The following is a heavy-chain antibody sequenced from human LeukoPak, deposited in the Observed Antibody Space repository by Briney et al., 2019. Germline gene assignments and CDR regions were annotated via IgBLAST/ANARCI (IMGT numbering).Heavy chain of an antibody. J-gene: IGHJ5*02. CDR1: GGSISSGGYY. CDR2: IYYSGST. D-gene: IGHD4-17*01. CDR3: ARALLTTVTTGWFDP. Sequence: SETLSLTCTVSGGSISSGGYYWSWIRQHPGKGLEWIGYIYYSGSTYYNPSLKSRVTISVDTSKNQFSLKLSSVTAADTAVYYCARALLTTVTTGWFDPWGQGTLVTVSS. V-gene: IGHV4-31*03.